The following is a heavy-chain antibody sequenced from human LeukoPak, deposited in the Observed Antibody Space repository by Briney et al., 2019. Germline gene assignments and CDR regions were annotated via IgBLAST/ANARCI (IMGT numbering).Heavy chain of an antibody. Sequence: ASVKVSCKASGGTLSSYAISWVRQAPGQGLEWMGRIIPIFGTANYAQKFQGRVTITTDESTSTAYMELSSLRSEDTAVYYCARGVAVAGNAPYYYYYYMDVWGKGTTVTVSS. J-gene: IGHJ6*03. D-gene: IGHD6-19*01. CDR1: GGTLSSYA. CDR2: IIPIFGTA. V-gene: IGHV1-69*05. CDR3: ARGVAVAGNAPYYYYYYMDV.